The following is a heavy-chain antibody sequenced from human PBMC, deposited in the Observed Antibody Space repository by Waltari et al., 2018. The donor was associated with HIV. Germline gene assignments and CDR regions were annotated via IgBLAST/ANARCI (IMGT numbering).Heavy chain of an antibody. CDR3: ARLPPPGGSSPWGDYYYGMDV. J-gene: IGHJ6*02. V-gene: IGHV5-51*03. D-gene: IGHD3-16*01. Sequence: EVQLVQSGAEVKKPGESLKISCRGSGYSFSSHWIGWVRQMPGEGPGWMGLTSPVTPGTTYSPYFQGQVTSSADKSISTAPLQWNSLKASDTAMYYCARLPPPGGSSPWGDYYYGMDVWGQGTTVTVSS. CDR1: GYSFSSHW. CDR2: TSPVTPGT.